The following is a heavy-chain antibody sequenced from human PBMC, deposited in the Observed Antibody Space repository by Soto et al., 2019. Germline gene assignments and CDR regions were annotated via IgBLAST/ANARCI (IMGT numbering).Heavy chain of an antibody. V-gene: IGHV3-33*01. D-gene: IGHD3-22*01. CDR3: ARGAMIVQTFDY. Sequence: QVQLVESGGGVVQPGRSLRLSCAASGFTFSSYGMHWVRQAPGKGLEWVAVIWYDGSNKYYADSVKGRFTISRDNSKNTLYLQMNSLRAEDTAVYYCARGAMIVQTFDYWGQGTLVTVSS. CDR1: GFTFSSYG. J-gene: IGHJ4*02. CDR2: IWYDGSNK.